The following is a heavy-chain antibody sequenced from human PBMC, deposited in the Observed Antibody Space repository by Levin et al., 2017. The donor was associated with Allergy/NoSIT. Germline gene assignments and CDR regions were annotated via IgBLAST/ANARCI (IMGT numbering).Heavy chain of an antibody. J-gene: IGHJ6*02. CDR3: AKGTGGYLYGMDV. CDR2: ISWNSGSI. Sequence: GGSLRLSCAASGFTFDDYAMHWVRQAPGKGLEWVSGISWNSGSIGYADSVKGRFTISRDNAKNSLYLQMNSLRAEDTALYYCAKGTGGYLYGMDVWGQGTTVTVSS. D-gene: IGHD7-27*01. V-gene: IGHV3-9*01. CDR1: GFTFDDYA.